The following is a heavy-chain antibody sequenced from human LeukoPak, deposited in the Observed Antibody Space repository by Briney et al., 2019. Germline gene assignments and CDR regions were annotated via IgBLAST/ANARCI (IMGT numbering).Heavy chain of an antibody. V-gene: IGHV1-18*01. D-gene: IGHD3-3*01. CDR1: GYTFTSYG. CDR2: ISAYNGNT. J-gene: IGHJ4*02. Sequence: ASVKVSCKASGYTFTSYGISWVRQAPGQGLEWMGWISAYNGNTNYAQKLQGRVTMTTDTSTSTAYMELRSLRSDDTAVYYCARGSYDFWSGYYPTIEPLDYWGQGTLVTVSS. CDR3: ARGSYDFWSGYYPTIEPLDY.